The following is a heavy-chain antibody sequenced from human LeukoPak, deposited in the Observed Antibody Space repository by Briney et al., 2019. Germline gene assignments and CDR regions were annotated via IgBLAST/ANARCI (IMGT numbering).Heavy chain of an antibody. CDR3: ARGLTWDIVVVPAAGEDWFDP. CDR1: GGTFSSYA. D-gene: IGHD2-2*01. J-gene: IGHJ5*02. Sequence: ASVKVSCKASGGTFSSYAITWVRQAPGQGLEWMGGIIPLFGTTNYAQKFQGRVTITTDESTSTAYMELSSLRSEDTAVYYCARGLTWDIVVVPAAGEDWFDPWGQGALVTVSS. CDR2: IIPLFGTT. V-gene: IGHV1-69*05.